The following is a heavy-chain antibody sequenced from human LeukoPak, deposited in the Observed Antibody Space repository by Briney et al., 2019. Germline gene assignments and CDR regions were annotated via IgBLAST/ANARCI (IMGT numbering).Heavy chain of an antibody. CDR2: ISGNGGHI. V-gene: IGHV3-23*01. CDR3: AKDCAYGGTSGMPCY. Sequence: GGSLRLSCAASGLTFSIYAMIWVRQAPGKGLEWVSVISGNGGHIDYADSVKGRFTISRDDSKNTLYLQMSSLRAEDTAVYYCAKDCAYGGTSGMPCYWGQGTLVTVSS. D-gene: IGHD4-23*01. CDR1: GLTFSIYA. J-gene: IGHJ4*02.